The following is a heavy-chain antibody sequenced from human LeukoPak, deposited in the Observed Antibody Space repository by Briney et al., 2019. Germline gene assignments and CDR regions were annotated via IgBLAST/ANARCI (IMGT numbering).Heavy chain of an antibody. D-gene: IGHD2-21*02. CDR1: GFTFDDYG. Sequence: PGGSLRLSCAASGFTFDDYGMSWVRQAPGKGPEWVANIKHDESKTYYDDSVKGRFTISRDNAKNSLFLQMNSLRAEDTAVYYCARDASLYCAGDTCYWAFDHWGQGTLVTVSS. V-gene: IGHV3-7*01. CDR3: ARDASLYCAGDTCYWAFDH. J-gene: IGHJ4*02. CDR2: IKHDESKT.